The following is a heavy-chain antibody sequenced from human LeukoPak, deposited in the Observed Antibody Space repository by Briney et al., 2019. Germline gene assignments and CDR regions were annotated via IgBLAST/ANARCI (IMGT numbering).Heavy chain of an antibody. Sequence: PSGTLSLTCAVSGDTITSDKWWTWVRQPPGKGLEWIGEIHHSKSSNYYPSLKSRVTISVDTSKNQFSLRLSSVTAADTAVYYCARDYSSSWLDYWGQGTLVTVSS. CDR2: IHHSKSS. V-gene: IGHV4-4*02. D-gene: IGHD6-13*01. CDR3: ARDYSSSWLDY. J-gene: IGHJ4*02. CDR1: GDTITSDKW.